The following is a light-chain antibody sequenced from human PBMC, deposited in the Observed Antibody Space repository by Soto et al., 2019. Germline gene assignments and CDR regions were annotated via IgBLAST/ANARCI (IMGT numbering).Light chain of an antibody. Sequence: EIVLTQSPATLSLPPGERATLSCRASQSVSSYLAWYQQKPGQAPRLLIYDASSRATGIPARFSGSGSGTDFTLTISSLEPEDFAVYYCQQRSIWPRTFGQGTKVEIK. CDR3: QQRSIWPRT. J-gene: IGKJ1*01. V-gene: IGKV3-11*01. CDR2: DAS. CDR1: QSVSSY.